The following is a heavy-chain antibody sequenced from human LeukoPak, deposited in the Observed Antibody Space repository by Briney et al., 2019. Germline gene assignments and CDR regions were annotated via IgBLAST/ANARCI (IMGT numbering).Heavy chain of an antibody. Sequence: ASVKVSCKASGYTFTSYAMHWVRQAPGQRLEWMGWISAYNGNTNYAQKLQGRVTMTTDTSTSTAYMELRSLRSDDTAVYYCARAPSGGRLELLIYMDVWGKGTTVTVSS. D-gene: IGHD1-7*01. CDR2: ISAYNGNT. V-gene: IGHV1-18*01. J-gene: IGHJ6*03. CDR1: GYTFTSYA. CDR3: ARAPSGGRLELLIYMDV.